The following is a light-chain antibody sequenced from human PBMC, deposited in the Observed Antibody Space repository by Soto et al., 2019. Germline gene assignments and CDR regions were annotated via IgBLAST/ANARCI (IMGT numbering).Light chain of an antibody. CDR1: ISDVGGYNY. CDR2: EVS. J-gene: IGLJ2*01. V-gene: IGLV2-8*01. CDR3: GSYAGFNNYVA. Sequence: QSALTQPPSASGSPGQSVTISCTGTISDVGGYNYVSWYQQHPGKAPKLMIYEVSERPSGVPDCFSGSKSGNTASLTVSGLQAEDEADYYCGSYAGFNNYVAFGGGTQLTVL.